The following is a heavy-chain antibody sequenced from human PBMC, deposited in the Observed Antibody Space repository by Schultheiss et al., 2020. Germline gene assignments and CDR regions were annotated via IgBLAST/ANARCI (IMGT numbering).Heavy chain of an antibody. J-gene: IGHJ4*02. V-gene: IGHV3-23*01. CDR1: GFTFSSYA. CDR2: ITGSGGST. D-gene: IGHD1-14*01. Sequence: GVLKLSCAASGFTFSSYAMSWVRQAPGKGLEWVSTITGSGGSTYYADSVKGRFAISRDNSKNTQYLQMNSLRAEDTAVYYCAKQSPEPNYFDYWGQGTLVTVSS. CDR3: AKQSPEPNYFDY.